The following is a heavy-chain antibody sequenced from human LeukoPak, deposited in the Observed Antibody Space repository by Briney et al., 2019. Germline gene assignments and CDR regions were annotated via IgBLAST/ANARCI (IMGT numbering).Heavy chain of an antibody. V-gene: IGHV1-69*04. Sequence: ASVKVSCKASGGTFSSYAISWVRQAPGQGLEWMGRIIPILGITNYAQKFQGRVTITADKSTSTAYMELSSLRSEDTAVYYCARVRLHSSHQGYFDYWGQGTLVTVSS. J-gene: IGHJ4*02. CDR1: GGTFSSYA. CDR2: IIPILGIT. D-gene: IGHD6-13*01. CDR3: ARVRLHSSHQGYFDY.